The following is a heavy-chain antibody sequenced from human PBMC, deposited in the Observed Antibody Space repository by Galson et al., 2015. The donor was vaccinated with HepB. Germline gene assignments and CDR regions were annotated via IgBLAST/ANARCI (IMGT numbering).Heavy chain of an antibody. D-gene: IGHD3-3*01. CDR2: INHSGST. CDR1: TFIFSTYS. J-gene: IGHJ4*02. CDR3: VRESDYYFDY. Sequence: LRLSCAASTFIFSTYSMNWVRQAPGKGLEWIGEINHSGSTSYNPSLKSRVTISVDTSKNQFSLKLTSVTAADTAVYYCVRESDYYFDYWGQGTLVTVSS. V-gene: IGHV4-34*08.